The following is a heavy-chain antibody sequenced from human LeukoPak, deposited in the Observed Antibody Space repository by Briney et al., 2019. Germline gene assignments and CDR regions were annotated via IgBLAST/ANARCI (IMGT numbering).Heavy chain of an antibody. CDR2: INPNSGGT. D-gene: IGHD2-2*03. CDR1: GYTFTGYY. V-gene: IGHV1-2*02. Sequence: ASAKVSCKASGYTFTGYYMHWVRQAPGQGLEWMGWINPNSGGTNYAQKFQGRVTMTRDTSISTAYMELSRLRSDDTAVYYCARGGGYCSSTSCYEDYWGQGTLVTVSS. CDR3: ARGGGYCSSTSCYEDY. J-gene: IGHJ4*02.